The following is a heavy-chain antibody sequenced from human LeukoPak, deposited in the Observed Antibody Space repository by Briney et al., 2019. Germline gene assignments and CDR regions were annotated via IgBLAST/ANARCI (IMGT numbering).Heavy chain of an antibody. Sequence: TSETLSLTCTVSGGSISSGDDYWGWSRQPGGKGLEWIGYIYYSGSTYYNPARKSRITITVDTAKNQFSLKLSSVTAADTAVYYCARVHSSGWYYFDYWGQGTLVTVSS. CDR1: GGSISSGDDY. D-gene: IGHD6-19*01. CDR3: ARVHSSGWYYFDY. CDR2: IYYSGST. J-gene: IGHJ4*02. V-gene: IGHV4-30-4*08.